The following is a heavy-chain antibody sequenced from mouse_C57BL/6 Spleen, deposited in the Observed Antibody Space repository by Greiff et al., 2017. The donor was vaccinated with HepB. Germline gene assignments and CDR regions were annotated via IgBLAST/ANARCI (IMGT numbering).Heavy chain of an antibody. CDR3: ASRYGNYEDYYAMDY. V-gene: IGHV1-64*01. CDR1: GYTFTSYW. CDR2: IHPNSGST. J-gene: IGHJ4*01. Sequence: QVQLQQPGAELVKPGASVKLSCKASGYTFTSYWMHWVKQRPGQGLEWIGMIHPNSGSTNYNEKFKSKATLTVDKSSSTAYMQRSSLTSEDSAVYYCASRYGNYEDYYAMDYWGQGTSVTVSS. D-gene: IGHD2-1*01.